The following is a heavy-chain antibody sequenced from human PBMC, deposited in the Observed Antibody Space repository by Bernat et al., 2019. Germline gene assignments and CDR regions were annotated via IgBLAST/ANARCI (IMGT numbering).Heavy chain of an antibody. CDR1: GFTFSSYA. CDR2: ISYDGSNK. CDR3: ANSLWSGWYFFDY. D-gene: IGHD3-3*01. Sequence: QVQLVESGGGVVQPGRSLRLSCAASGFTFSSYAMHWVRQAPGKGLEWVAVISYDGSNKYYADSVKGRFTISRDNSKNTLYLQMNSLRAEDTAVYYCANSLWSGWYFFDYWGQGTLVTVSS. J-gene: IGHJ4*02. V-gene: IGHV3-30-3*01.